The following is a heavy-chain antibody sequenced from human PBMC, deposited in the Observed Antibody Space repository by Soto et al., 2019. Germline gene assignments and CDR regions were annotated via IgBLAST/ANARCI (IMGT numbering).Heavy chain of an antibody. J-gene: IGHJ5*02. V-gene: IGHV4-59*12. Sequence: PSDTLSLTCTVSGGSISSYYWSWIRQPPGKGLEWIGYIYYSGSTNYNPSLKSRVTISVDRSKNQFSLKLSSVAAADTAVYYCARAVRYCSGGSCHNWFDPWGQGTLVTVSS. CDR1: GGSISSYY. D-gene: IGHD2-15*01. CDR2: IYYSGST. CDR3: ARAVRYCSGGSCHNWFDP.